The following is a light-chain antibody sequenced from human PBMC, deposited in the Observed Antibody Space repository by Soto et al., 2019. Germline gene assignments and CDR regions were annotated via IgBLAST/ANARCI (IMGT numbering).Light chain of an antibody. CDR3: CSYAGTYTWI. CDR2: DVT. J-gene: IGLJ2*01. V-gene: IGLV2-11*01. Sequence: QSVLTQPRSVSGSPGRSVTISCTGTSNNVGGYNYVSWYQQHPGKVPELIIYDVTKRPSGVPDRFSGSKSGNTASLTISGLQVEDEADYYCCSYAGTYTWIFGGGTKVTVL. CDR1: SNNVGGYNY.